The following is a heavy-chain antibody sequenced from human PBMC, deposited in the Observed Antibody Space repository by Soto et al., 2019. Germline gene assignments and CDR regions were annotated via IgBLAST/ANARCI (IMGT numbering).Heavy chain of an antibody. J-gene: IGHJ5*02. CDR2: IYYSGST. D-gene: IGHD3-10*01. V-gene: IGHV4-31*03. Sequence: QVQLQESGPGLVKPSQTLSLTCTVSGGSISSGGYYWSWIRQHPGKGLEWIGYIYYSGSTYYNPSLTSRVTISVDTSTNQFSLKLSSVTAADTAVYYCARDIMVRGPNNWFDPWGQGTLVTVSS. CDR3: ARDIMVRGPNNWFDP. CDR1: GGSISSGGYY.